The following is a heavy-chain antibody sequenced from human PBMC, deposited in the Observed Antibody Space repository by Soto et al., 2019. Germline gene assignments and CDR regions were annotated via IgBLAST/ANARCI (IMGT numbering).Heavy chain of an antibody. J-gene: IGHJ3*02. CDR3: GGDESAGPFHI. CDR1: GFTFSDYY. D-gene: IGHD2-21*02. V-gene: IGHV3-11*01. CDR2: ISSSGGTI. Sequence: QVQLVESGGGFVRPGGSLRLSCAASGFTFSDYYRSWIRQATEKGLESISYISSSGGTIHYADSVKGRFTISRDNAKNLLFLQMNSLRADDTAVHYCGGDESAGPFHILGQGTMVTVSS.